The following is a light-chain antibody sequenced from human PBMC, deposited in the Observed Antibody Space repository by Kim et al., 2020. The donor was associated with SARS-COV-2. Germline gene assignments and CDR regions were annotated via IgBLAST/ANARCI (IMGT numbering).Light chain of an antibody. V-gene: IGKV3-15*01. CDR1: QTISSS. CDR3: QKYINWPPLT. Sequence: EIVMTQSPATLSVSPGERATLSCRASQTISSSLAWYQQKPGQAPRLLIHGASTRATGIPARFSGSGSGTEFTLTITSLQSEDFAIYYCQKYINWPPLTFGGGTKVDIK. J-gene: IGKJ4*01. CDR2: GAS.